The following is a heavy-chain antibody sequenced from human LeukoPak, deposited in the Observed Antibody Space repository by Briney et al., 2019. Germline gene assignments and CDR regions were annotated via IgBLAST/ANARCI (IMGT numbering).Heavy chain of an antibody. D-gene: IGHD3-22*01. J-gene: IGHJ3*02. CDR3: ARSSFDYYDSSGLFIDI. CDR1: GGSISNYY. Sequence: PSETLSLTCTVSGGSISNYYWSWVRQPAGKGLQYIGRIYTSGTTYYNPSLKSRVTMSVDMSKNQFSLKLSSVTAADTAMYYCARSSFDYYDSSGLFIDIWGQGTMVSVSS. CDR2: IYTSGTT. V-gene: IGHV4-4*07.